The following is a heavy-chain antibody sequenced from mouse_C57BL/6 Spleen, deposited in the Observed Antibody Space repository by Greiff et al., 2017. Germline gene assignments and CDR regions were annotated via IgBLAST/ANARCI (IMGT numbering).Heavy chain of an antibody. J-gene: IGHJ1*03. D-gene: IGHD2-5*01. CDR2: ISYSGST. CDR3: ARYHYSNYGYFDV. V-gene: IGHV3-8*01. CDR1: GYSITSDY. Sequence: EVQLQQSGPGLAKPSQTLSLTCSVTGYSITSDYWNWIRKFPGNKLEYMGYISYSGSTYFNPSLKSRISITRDTSKNQYYLQLNSVTTEDTATYYCARYHYSNYGYFDVWGTGTTVTVSS.